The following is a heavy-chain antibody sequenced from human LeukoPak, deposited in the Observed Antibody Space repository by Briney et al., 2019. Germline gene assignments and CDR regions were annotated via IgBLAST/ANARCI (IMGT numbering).Heavy chain of an antibody. J-gene: IGHJ4*02. D-gene: IGHD6-13*01. Sequence: GASVTVSLNTNAYTFAWYYMWRVRPAPGQGLEWMGWINPNGGGTTYAQKFQARVTMARDTSITTVHMELSSLRSDDTAVYYCASALVIPLAGSRLNYWGRGTLVTVSS. CDR2: INPNGGGT. V-gene: IGHV1-2*02. CDR3: ASALVIPLAGSRLNY. CDR1: AYTFAWYY.